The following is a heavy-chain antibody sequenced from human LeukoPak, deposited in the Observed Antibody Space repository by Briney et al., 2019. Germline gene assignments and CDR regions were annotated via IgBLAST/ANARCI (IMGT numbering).Heavy chain of an antibody. CDR2: IKQEGSEK. CDR3: AGGAGWTSDM. J-gene: IGHJ3*02. D-gene: IGHD6-19*01. Sequence: GVSLSLSCAASGYIFSRYWMNWVRQAPGKGLEWLANIKQEGSEKYYVDSVKGRFTIYRDNAQNLVYLQLNSLRADGTAVYDCAGGAGWTSDMWGQGTLVIVSS. V-gene: IGHV3-7*01. CDR1: GYIFSRYW.